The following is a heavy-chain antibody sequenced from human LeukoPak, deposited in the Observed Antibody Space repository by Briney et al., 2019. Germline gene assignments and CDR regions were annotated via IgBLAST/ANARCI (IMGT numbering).Heavy chain of an antibody. V-gene: IGHV1-18*01. CDR3: ARDEEIPTTPNWIDN. CDR1: GYNFDNFG. Sequence: ASVKVSCKASGYNFDNFGMSWLRQAPGQRLEWMGWISPYTHNTNFAQKFQGRVTLTADTITNTVYMELRSLRSDDTAVYYCARDEEIPTTPNWIDNWGQGTLVTVSS. J-gene: IGHJ5*02. D-gene: IGHD1-26*01. CDR2: ISPYTHNT.